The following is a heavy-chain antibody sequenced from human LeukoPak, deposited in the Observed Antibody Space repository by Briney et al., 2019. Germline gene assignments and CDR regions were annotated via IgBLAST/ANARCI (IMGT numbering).Heavy chain of an antibody. D-gene: IGHD1-14*01. CDR3: AKDQFGITGTTVAFDI. CDR1: GFTFSSYA. V-gene: IGHV3-23*01. CDR2: ISGSGGCT. J-gene: IGHJ3*02. Sequence: PGGSLRLSCAASGFTFSSYAMSWVRQAPGKGLEWVSAISGSGGCTYYADSVKGRFTISRDNSKNTLYLQMNSLRAEDTAVYYCAKDQFGITGTTVAFDIWGQGTMVTVSS.